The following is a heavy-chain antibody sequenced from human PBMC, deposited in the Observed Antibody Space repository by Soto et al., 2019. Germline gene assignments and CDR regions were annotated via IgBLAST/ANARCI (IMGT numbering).Heavy chain of an antibody. V-gene: IGHV3-23*01. CDR2: ISGSGGST. J-gene: IGHJ4*02. Sequence: ESLRLSCAASGFTFSSYAMSWVRQAPGKGLEWVSAISGSGGSTYYADSVKGRFTISRDNSKNTLYLQMNSLRAEDTAVYYCAKDWGTAMVTRRYYFDYWGQGTLVTVSS. CDR3: AKDWGTAMVTRRYYFDY. CDR1: GFTFSSYA. D-gene: IGHD5-18*01.